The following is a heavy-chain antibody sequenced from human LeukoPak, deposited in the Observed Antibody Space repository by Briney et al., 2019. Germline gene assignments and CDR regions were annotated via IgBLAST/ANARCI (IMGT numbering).Heavy chain of an antibody. CDR1: GFTFSSYE. CDR3: ARGRYSSGWYYFDY. Sequence: PGGSLRLSCAASGFTFSSYEMNWVRQAPGEGLEWVSYISGSGSLIYYADSVKGRFTISRDNAKYSLYLQMNSLRVEDTAVYYCARGRYSSGWYYFDYWGQGTLVTVSS. V-gene: IGHV3-48*03. D-gene: IGHD6-19*01. CDR2: ISGSGSLI. J-gene: IGHJ4*02.